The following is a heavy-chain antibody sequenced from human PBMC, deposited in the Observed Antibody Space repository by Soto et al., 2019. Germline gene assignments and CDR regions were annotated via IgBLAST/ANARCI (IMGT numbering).Heavy chain of an antibody. Sequence: SETLSLTCAVYGGSFSGYYWSWIRQPPGKGLEWIGEINHSGSTNYNPSLKSRVTISLDTSKNQFSLKLSSVTAADTAVYYCARHAMITFGGVIAPYYYYGMDVWGQGTTVTVSS. D-gene: IGHD3-16*02. J-gene: IGHJ6*02. CDR1: GGSFSGYY. CDR2: INHSGST. CDR3: ARHAMITFGGVIAPYYYYGMDV. V-gene: IGHV4-34*01.